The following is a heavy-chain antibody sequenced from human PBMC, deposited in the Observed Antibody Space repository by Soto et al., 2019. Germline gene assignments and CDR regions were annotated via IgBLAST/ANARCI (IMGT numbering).Heavy chain of an antibody. CDR2: INPSGGST. V-gene: IGHV1-46*01. CDR3: ARGQGGEPPEDYYPFWSGYRKGGRLMDV. J-gene: IGHJ6*02. CDR1: GYTFTSYY. Sequence: ASVKVSCKASGYTFTSYYMHWVRQAPGQGLEWMGIINPSGGSTSYAQKFQGRVTMTRDTSTSTVYMELSSLRSEDTAVYYCARGQGGEPPEDYYPFWSGYRKGGRLMDVWGQGTTVTVSS. D-gene: IGHD3-3*01.